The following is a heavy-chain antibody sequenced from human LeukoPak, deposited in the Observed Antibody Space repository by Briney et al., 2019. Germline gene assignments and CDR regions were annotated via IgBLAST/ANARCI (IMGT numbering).Heavy chain of an antibody. D-gene: IGHD3-10*01. CDR2: INPNSGGT. V-gene: IGHV1-2*02. CDR3: ARVGNSRGYYGSGSLDY. J-gene: IGHJ4*02. CDR1: GYTFTGYY. Sequence: ASVKVSCKASGYTFTGYYMHWVRQAPGQGLEWMGWINPNSGGTNYAQKFQGRVTMTRDTSISTAYMELSRLRSDDTAVYYCARVGNSRGYYGSGSLDYWGQGTLVTVSS.